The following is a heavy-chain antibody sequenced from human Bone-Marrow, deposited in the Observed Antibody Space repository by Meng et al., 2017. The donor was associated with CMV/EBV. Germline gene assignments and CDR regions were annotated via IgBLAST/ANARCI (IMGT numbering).Heavy chain of an antibody. Sequence: SVKVSCKASVGTFSSYTISWVRQAPGQGLEWMGRIIPIFGIANYARKFQGRITITADKSTSTAYMELSSLRSEDTAVYYCAVAVEMATTPFYYYGMDVWGRGTTVTVSS. V-gene: IGHV1-69*02. D-gene: IGHD5-24*01. J-gene: IGHJ6*02. CDR3: AVAVEMATTPFYYYGMDV. CDR1: VGTFSSYT. CDR2: IIPIFGIA.